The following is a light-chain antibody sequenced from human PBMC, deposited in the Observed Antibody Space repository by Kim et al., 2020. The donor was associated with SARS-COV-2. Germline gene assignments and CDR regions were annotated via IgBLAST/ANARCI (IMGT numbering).Light chain of an antibody. Sequence: SYELTQPPSVSVSPGQTASITCSGGKLGDKYACWYQQKPGQSPVLVIYHNIKRPSGIPERFSGSNSGNTATLTISGTQAMDEADYYCQAWDSNTEVVFGGGTQLTVL. V-gene: IGLV3-1*01. J-gene: IGLJ2*01. CDR2: HNI. CDR1: KLGDKY. CDR3: QAWDSNTEVV.